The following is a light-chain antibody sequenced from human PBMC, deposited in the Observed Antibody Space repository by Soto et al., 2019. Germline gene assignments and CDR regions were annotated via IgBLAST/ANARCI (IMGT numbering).Light chain of an antibody. CDR1: QSVSSSY. Sequence: EIVLTQSPGTLSLSPGERATLSCRASQSVSSSYLAWYQQKPGQAPRLLIYGASSRATGITDRFSGSGSGTDFTLTISRLEPEDFAVYYCKQYGSSLYTFGQGTKLEIK. J-gene: IGKJ2*01. CDR2: GAS. V-gene: IGKV3-20*01. CDR3: KQYGSSLYT.